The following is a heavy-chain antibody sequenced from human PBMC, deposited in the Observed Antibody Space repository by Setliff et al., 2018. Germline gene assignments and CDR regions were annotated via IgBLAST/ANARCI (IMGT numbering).Heavy chain of an antibody. D-gene: IGHD3-9*01. CDR3: AGPFDVGPYPRPIDGLDL. J-gene: IGHJ3*01. Sequence: ASVKVSCKASGYIFRDYYIHWVRQAPGQGLEWMGWINPNSGGREYAEAFRGRVTMTGDTSIRAAFMELSGLTSDDTAVYYCAGPFDVGPYPRPIDGLDLWGQGTRVTVS. V-gene: IGHV1-2*02. CDR2: INPNSGGR. CDR1: GYIFRDYY.